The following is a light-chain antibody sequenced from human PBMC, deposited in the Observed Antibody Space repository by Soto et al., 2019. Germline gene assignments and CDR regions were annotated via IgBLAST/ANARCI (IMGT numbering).Light chain of an antibody. CDR2: GPS. Sequence: EIVLTQSPGTLSLSPGERATLSCRASQSVSSSFLAWYQQKPGQAPRPLIFGPSRRATGIPDRFSGSGSGTDFTLTISRLEPEDFAVYFCQQYGSSPPTFGQGTKVDIK. V-gene: IGKV3-20*01. J-gene: IGKJ1*01. CDR3: QQYGSSPPT. CDR1: QSVSSSF.